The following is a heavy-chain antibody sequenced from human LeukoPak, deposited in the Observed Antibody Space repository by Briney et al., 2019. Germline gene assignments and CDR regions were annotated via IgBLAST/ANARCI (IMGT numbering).Heavy chain of an antibody. CDR2: IYHSGST. CDR1: GGSISSSSYY. CDR3: ARDYDILTGYYNHFDY. J-gene: IGHJ4*02. Sequence: SETLSLTCTVSGGSISSSSYYWGWIRQPPGKGLEWIGSIYHSGSTYYNPSLKSRVTISVDTSKNQFSLKLSSVTAADTAVYYCARDYDILTGYYNHFDYWGQGTLVTVSS. D-gene: IGHD3-9*01. V-gene: IGHV4-39*07.